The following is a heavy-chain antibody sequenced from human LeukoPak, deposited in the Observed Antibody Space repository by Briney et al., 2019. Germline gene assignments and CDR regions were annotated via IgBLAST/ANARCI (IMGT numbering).Heavy chain of an antibody. CDR3: ARDRSVRGYSYAHYFDY. CDR2: IKEDGSEK. J-gene: IGHJ4*02. Sequence: PGGSLRLSCAASGFTFSHYWMSWVRQAPGKGLEWVANIKEDGSEKYYVDSVKGRFTISRDNAKNSLYLQMNSLRAEDTAVYYCARDRSVRGYSYAHYFDYWGQGTLVTVSS. CDR1: GFTFSHYW. V-gene: IGHV3-7*01. D-gene: IGHD5-18*01.